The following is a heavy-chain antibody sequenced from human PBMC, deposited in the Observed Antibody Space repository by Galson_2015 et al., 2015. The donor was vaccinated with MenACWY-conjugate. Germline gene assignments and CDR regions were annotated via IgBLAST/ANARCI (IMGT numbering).Heavy chain of an antibody. Sequence: SLRLSCAASGFTSSTSVMSWVRLAAGKGLEWVSTISDKGVNAYYADSVKGRFTISRDHSKNALHLEMNSLRAEDTAVYYCTRREPTYFFAYWGQGTLVTVSS. D-gene: IGHD1-14*01. J-gene: IGHJ4*02. CDR3: TRREPTYFFAY. CDR2: ISDKGVNA. V-gene: IGHV3-23*01. CDR1: GFTSSTSV.